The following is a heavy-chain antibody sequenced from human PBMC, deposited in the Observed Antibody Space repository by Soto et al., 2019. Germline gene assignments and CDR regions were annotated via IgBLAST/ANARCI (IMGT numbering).Heavy chain of an antibody. CDR2: INPNSGGT. D-gene: IGHD6-13*01. Sequence: ASVKVSCKASGYTFTGYYMHWVRQAPGQGLEWMGWINPNSGGTNYAQKFQGWVTMTRDTSISTAYMELNRLRSDDTAVYYCARGRGSIAAAGTEGYYGMEVWGQGTTVTVSS. V-gene: IGHV1-2*04. CDR3: ARGRGSIAAAGTEGYYGMEV. CDR1: GYTFTGYY. J-gene: IGHJ6*02.